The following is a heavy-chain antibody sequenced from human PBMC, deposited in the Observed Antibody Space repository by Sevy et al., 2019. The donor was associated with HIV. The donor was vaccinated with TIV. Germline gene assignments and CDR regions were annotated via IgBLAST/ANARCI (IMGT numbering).Heavy chain of an antibody. J-gene: IGHJ4*02. CDR1: GFSLSTSGVG. V-gene: IGHV2-5*01. CDR3: ANSEIPRGYSFGYFDY. Sequence: SGPTLVKPTQTLTLTCTFSGFSLSTSGVGVGWIRQPPGKALEWLALIYWSDDKRYSPSPKSRLTITKDTSKNQVVLTMNNMDPVDTATYYWANSEIPRGYSFGYFDYWGQGTLVTVSS. CDR2: IYWSDDK. D-gene: IGHD5-18*01.